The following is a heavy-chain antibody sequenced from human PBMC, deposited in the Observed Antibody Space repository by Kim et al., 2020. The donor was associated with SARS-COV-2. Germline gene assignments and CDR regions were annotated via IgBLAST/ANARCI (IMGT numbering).Heavy chain of an antibody. D-gene: IGHD4-17*01. Sequence: GGSLRLSCAASGFTFDDYGMSWVRQAPGKGLEWVSGINWNGGSTGYADSVKGRFTISRDNAKNSLYLQMNSLRAEDTALYYCARDLHPIGGDYKGELAGWGQGTLVTVSS. J-gene: IGHJ4*02. CDR2: INWNGGST. CDR1: GFTFDDYG. CDR3: ARDLHPIGGDYKGELAG. V-gene: IGHV3-20*04.